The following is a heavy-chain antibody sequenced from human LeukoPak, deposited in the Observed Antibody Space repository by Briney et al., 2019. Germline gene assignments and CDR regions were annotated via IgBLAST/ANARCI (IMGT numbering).Heavy chain of an antibody. J-gene: IGHJ4*02. CDR1: GFTFSNYW. V-gene: IGHV3-74*01. CDR3: VVDLSGSADY. D-gene: IGHD3-10*01. Sequence: GESLRLSCAASGFTFSNYWFHWVRQAPGEGLVWVSRTNEHGTIINYADSVKGRFTISRANAKNTLYLQMNSLRTEDSALYYCVVDLSGSADYWGQGTLVTVSS. CDR2: TNEHGTII.